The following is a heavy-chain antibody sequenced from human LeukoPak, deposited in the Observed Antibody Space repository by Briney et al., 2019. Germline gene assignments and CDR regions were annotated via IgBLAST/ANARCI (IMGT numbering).Heavy chain of an antibody. CDR3: AKGGRWARNAH. D-gene: IGHD1-26*01. CDR2: ISPDGGST. V-gene: IGHV3-23*01. CDR1: GFTFNTYA. Sequence: GGSLRLSCAASGFTFNTYAMIWVRQVPGKGLEWVSGISPDGGSTYYADSLKGRFTISRDNSKNTLYLQSDSLRVEDTAIYYCAKGGRWARNAHWGQGTLVTVSS. J-gene: IGHJ4*02.